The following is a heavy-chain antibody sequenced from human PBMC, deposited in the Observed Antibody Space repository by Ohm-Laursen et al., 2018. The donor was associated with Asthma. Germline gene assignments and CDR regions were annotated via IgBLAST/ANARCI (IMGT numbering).Heavy chain of an antibody. CDR3: AKNSDGDYAPYYYYGMDV. Sequence: SLRLSCTASGFTFSNNGMHWVRQAPGKGLEWVAAVSSGDGTRKYYGDSVKGRFTISRDNSKNTLYLQMNSLRPDDTAVYYCAKNSDGDYAPYYYYGMDVWGQGTTVTVSS. CDR2: VSSGDGTRK. D-gene: IGHD4-17*01. J-gene: IGHJ6*02. CDR1: GFTFSNNG. V-gene: IGHV3-30*18.